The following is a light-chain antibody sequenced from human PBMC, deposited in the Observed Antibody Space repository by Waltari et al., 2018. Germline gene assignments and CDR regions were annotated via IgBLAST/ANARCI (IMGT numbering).Light chain of an antibody. Sequence: EIVLTQSPGTLSLSPGERATLSCRASQSVNNNYLAWYQAKPGQAPRLLIYGISLRATGVPDRFSGSGSGRDFTLIITSLQPEDFATYYCQQSYSFTRTFGQGTKVEIK. CDR1: QSVNNNY. CDR2: GIS. CDR3: QQSYSFTRT. J-gene: IGKJ1*01. V-gene: IGKV3-20*01.